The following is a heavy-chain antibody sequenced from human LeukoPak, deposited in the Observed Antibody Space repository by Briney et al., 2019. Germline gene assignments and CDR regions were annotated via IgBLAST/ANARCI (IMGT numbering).Heavy chain of an antibody. D-gene: IGHD6-13*01. Sequence: SETLSLTCTVSGGSISSYYWSWIRQPAGKGLEWVGRIYTSGSTNYNPSLKSRVTMSVDTSKNQFSLTLSSVTAADTAVYYCARDPDGSSWIHYGMDVWGQGTTVTVSS. V-gene: IGHV4-4*07. CDR3: ARDPDGSSWIHYGMDV. CDR2: IYTSGST. J-gene: IGHJ6*02. CDR1: GGSISSYY.